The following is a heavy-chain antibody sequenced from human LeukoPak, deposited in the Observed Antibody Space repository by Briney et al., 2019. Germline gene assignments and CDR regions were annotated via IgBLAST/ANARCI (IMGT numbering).Heavy chain of an antibody. D-gene: IGHD1-26*01. CDR2: IRYDGINK. CDR1: GFTFSTHG. V-gene: IGHV3-30*02. J-gene: IGHJ4*02. Sequence: GGSLRLSCAASGFTFSTHGMHWVRQAPGKGLEWVAFIRYDGINKYYADSVKGRFTISRDSFKNTLYLQMNSLRPEDTAVYYCARDLRGSYDYWGQGTLVTVSS. CDR3: ARDLRGSYDY.